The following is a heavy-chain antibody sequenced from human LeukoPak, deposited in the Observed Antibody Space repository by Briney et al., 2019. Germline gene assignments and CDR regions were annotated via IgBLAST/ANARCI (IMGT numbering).Heavy chain of an antibody. J-gene: IGHJ5*02. D-gene: IGHD3-22*01. CDR2: IYYSGST. CDR3: AHHYYDSSGPIPWFDP. Sequence: SETLSLTCTVSGGSISSSSYYWGWIRQPPGKGLEWIGSIYYSGSTYYNPSLKSRVTISVDTSKNQFSLKLSSVTATDTAAYYCAHHYYDSSGPIPWFDPWGQGTLVTVSS. CDR1: GGSISSSSYY. V-gene: IGHV4-39*01.